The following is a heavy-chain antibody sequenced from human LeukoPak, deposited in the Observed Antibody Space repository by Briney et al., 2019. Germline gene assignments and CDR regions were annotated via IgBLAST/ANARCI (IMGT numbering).Heavy chain of an antibody. CDR3: ARSYCSSTSCYFAFDI. J-gene: IGHJ3*02. V-gene: IGHV1-2*02. CDR1: GYTFTGYY. Sequence: TSVKVSCKASGYTFTGYYMHWVRQAPGQGLEWMGWINPNSGGTNYAQKFQGRVTMTRDTSISTAYMELSRLRSDDTAVYYCARSYCSSTSCYFAFDIWGQGTMVTVSS. D-gene: IGHD2-2*01. CDR2: INPNSGGT.